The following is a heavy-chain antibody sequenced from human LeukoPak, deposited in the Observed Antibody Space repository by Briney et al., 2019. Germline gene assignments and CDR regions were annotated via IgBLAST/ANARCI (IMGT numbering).Heavy chain of an antibody. CDR1: GGSVSSGSYY. V-gene: IGHV4-61*01. J-gene: IGHJ6*04. CDR3: ARGDYDILTRTYYYYYYGMDV. Sequence: SETLSLTCTVSGGSVSSGSYYWSWLRQPPGKGLEWIGYIYYSGSTNYNPSLKSRVTISVDTSKNQFSLKLSSVTAADTAVYYCARGDYDILTRTYYYYYYGMDVWGKGTTVTVSS. CDR2: IYYSGST. D-gene: IGHD3-9*01.